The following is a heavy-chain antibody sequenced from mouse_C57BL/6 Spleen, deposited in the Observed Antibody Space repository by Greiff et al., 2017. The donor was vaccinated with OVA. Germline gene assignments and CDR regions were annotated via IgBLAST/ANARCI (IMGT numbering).Heavy chain of an antibody. Sequence: QVQLQQSGAELVKPGASVKISCKASGYTFTDYYINWVKQRPGQGLEWIGKIGPGSGSTYYNEKFKGKATLTADKSSSTAYMQLSSLTSEDSAVYFCSSKYYGSSYYAMDYWGQGTSVTVSS. J-gene: IGHJ4*01. D-gene: IGHD1-1*01. CDR1: GYTFTDYY. CDR2: IGPGSGST. V-gene: IGHV1-77*01. CDR3: SSKYYGSSYYAMDY.